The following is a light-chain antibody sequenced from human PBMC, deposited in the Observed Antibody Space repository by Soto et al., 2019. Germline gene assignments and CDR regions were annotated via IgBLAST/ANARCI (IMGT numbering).Light chain of an antibody. CDR2: GAS. V-gene: IGKV3-15*01. CDR3: QHYNNWTPWT. J-gene: IGKJ1*01. Sequence: EILMTQSPVTLSVSPGERATLSCRASQSVRSNLAWYQQKPGQAPRLLIYGASTRATGVPARFSGSGSGTEFTLTISSLQSEDFAVYYCQHYNNWTPWTFGQGTKVEIK. CDR1: QSVRSN.